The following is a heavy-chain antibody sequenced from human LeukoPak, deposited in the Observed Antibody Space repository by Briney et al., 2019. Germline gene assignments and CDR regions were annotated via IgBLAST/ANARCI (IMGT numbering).Heavy chain of an antibody. CDR2: INPNSGGT. Sequence: GASVKVSCKASGYTFTGYYMHWVRQAPGQGLEWMGRINPNSGGTNYAQKFQGRVTMTRDTSISTAYMELSRLSSDDTAVYYCAILMGGMTTVTTPDYWGQGTLVTVSS. J-gene: IGHJ4*02. CDR3: AILMGGMTTVTTPDY. D-gene: IGHD4-17*01. CDR1: GYTFTGYY. V-gene: IGHV1-2*06.